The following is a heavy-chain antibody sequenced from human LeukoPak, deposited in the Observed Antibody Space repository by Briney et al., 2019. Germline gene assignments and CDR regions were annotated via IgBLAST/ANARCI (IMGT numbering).Heavy chain of an antibody. V-gene: IGHV4-59*01. Sequence: SETLSLTCTVSGGSISSYYWSWIRQPPGKGLEWIGYIYYSGSTNYYPSLKSRVTISVDTSKNQFSLKLSSVTAADTAVYYCARWPVGKYYYYGMDVWGQGTTVTVSS. D-gene: IGHD3-10*01. CDR3: ARWPVGKYYYYGMDV. J-gene: IGHJ6*02. CDR1: GGSISSYY. CDR2: IYYSGST.